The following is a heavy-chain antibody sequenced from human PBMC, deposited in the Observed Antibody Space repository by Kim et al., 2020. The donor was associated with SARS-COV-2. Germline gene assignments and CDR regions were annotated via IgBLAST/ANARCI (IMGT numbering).Heavy chain of an antibody. V-gene: IGHV4-34*01. CDR1: GGSFSGYY. CDR3: ARVRLTMIEPHLDY. J-gene: IGHJ4*02. Sequence: SETLSLTCAVYGGSFSGYYWSWIRQPPGKGLEWIGEINHSGSTNYNPSLKSRVTISVDTSKNQFSLKLSSVTAADTAVYYCARVRLTMIEPHLDYWGQGTLVTVSS. CDR2: INHSGST. D-gene: IGHD3-22*01.